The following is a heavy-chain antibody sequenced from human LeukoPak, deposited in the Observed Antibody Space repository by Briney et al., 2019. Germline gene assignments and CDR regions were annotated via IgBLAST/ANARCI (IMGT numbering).Heavy chain of an antibody. Sequence: PGGSLRLSCAASGFTFSSYAMSWVRQAPGKGLEWVSAISGSGGSTYYADSVKGRFTISRDNSKNTLYLQMNGLRAEDTAVYYCAKIAIDIVVVPAATDYWGQGTPVTVSS. CDR3: AKIAIDIVVVPAATDY. J-gene: IGHJ4*02. D-gene: IGHD2-2*01. CDR2: ISGSGGST. CDR1: GFTFSSYA. V-gene: IGHV3-23*01.